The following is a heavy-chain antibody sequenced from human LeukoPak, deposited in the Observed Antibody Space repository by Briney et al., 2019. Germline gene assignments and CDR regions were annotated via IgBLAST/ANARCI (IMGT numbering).Heavy chain of an antibody. CDR1: GGSISSNSFY. CDR3: ARGGIVGATGEGREQFDLDY. CDR2: IYYSGST. V-gene: IGHV4-39*07. J-gene: IGHJ4*02. D-gene: IGHD1-26*01. Sequence: PSETLSLTCTVSGGSISSNSFYWAWIRQPPGKGLQWIGTIYYSGSTFYNPSLKSRVTISVDTSKNQFSLKLSSVTAADTAVYYCARGGIVGATGEGREQFDLDYWGQGTLVTVSS.